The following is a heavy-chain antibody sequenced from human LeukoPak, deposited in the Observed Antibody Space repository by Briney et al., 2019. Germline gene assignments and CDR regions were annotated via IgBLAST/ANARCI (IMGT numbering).Heavy chain of an antibody. CDR1: GGSISTYY. CDR3: ARAPYYSSYYFDY. J-gene: IGHJ4*02. Sequence: SETLSLTCTVSGGSISTYYWTWIRQPPGKGLEWMGYIYYSGSTNYNSSLKSRVTISVDTSKNQFSLKLTSVTAADTAVYYCARAPYYSSYYFDYWGQGTLVTVSS. V-gene: IGHV4-59*01. D-gene: IGHD3-10*01. CDR2: IYYSGST.